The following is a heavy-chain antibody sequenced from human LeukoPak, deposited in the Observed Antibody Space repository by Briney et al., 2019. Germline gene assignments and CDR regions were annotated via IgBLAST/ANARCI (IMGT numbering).Heavy chain of an antibody. J-gene: IGHJ6*04. CDR1: GFTFSNYN. CDR3: AELGITIIGGV. Sequence: GGSLRLSCADCGFTFSNYNMNWVRQAPGKAMEWVSSITSSGTYTFYADSVKGRFTISRDNAKNSLYLQMNSLRAEDTAVYYCAELGITIIGGVWGKGTTVTISS. D-gene: IGHD3-10*02. CDR2: ITSSGTYT. V-gene: IGHV3-21*01.